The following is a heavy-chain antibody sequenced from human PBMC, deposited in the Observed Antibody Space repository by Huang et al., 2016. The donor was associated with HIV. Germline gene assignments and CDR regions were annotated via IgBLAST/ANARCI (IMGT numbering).Heavy chain of an antibody. D-gene: IGHD3-22*01. CDR2: IIPTLGST. CDR3: ATVDYYDTSGPQRGYFDN. V-gene: IGHV1-69*01. Sequence: QVQLVQSGAEVKKPGSSVTVSCKASGGSFWNFAIGWVRQAPGQGLEWMEGIIPTLGSTNYEQKFQRRVTIIADESTSTAYMELSSLRSEDTAVYYCATVDYYDTSGPQRGYFDNWGQGTLVTVSS. J-gene: IGHJ4*02. CDR1: GGSFWNFA.